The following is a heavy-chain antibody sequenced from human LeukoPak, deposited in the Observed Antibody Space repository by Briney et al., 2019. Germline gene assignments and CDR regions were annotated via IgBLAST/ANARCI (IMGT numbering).Heavy chain of an antibody. CDR3: ATVGKGIAVAGTWRYFDY. CDR2: IYYSGST. J-gene: IGHJ4*02. V-gene: IGHV4-61*05. CDR1: GGSISSSSYY. Sequence: SETLSLTCTVSGGSISSSSYYWGWIRQPPGKGLEWIGYIYYSGSTNYNPSLKSRVTISVDTSRNQFSLRLSSVTAADTAVYYCATVGKGIAVAGTWRYFDYWGQGTLVTVSS. D-gene: IGHD6-19*01.